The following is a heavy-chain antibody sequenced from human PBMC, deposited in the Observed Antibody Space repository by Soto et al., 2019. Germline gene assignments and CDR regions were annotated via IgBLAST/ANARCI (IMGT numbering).Heavy chain of an antibody. CDR3: AGDIRSGSYRFDY. J-gene: IGHJ4*02. CDR2: IYYRGST. CDR1: GGSISSYY. Sequence: PSETLSLTCTVSGGSISSYYWSWTRQPPGKGLEWIGYIYYRGSTIYNPSVKSRVTISADSSRNQFSLKLTSVTAADTAIYYCAGDIRSGSYRFDYWGQGTPGHRLL. D-gene: IGHD1-26*01. V-gene: IGHV4-59*08.